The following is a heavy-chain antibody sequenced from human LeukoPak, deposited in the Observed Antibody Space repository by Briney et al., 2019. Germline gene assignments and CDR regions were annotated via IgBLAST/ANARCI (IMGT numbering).Heavy chain of an antibody. CDR3: ARAGATVTTNFDN. D-gene: IGHD4-17*01. CDR1: GYTFFIYG. V-gene: IGHV1-18*01. Sequence: VASVKVSCKASGYTFFIYGISWVRQAPGQGREWMGWISAKNGDTNYAQKFQGRVTMTTDTSTSTAYMDLRSLRSDDTAVYYCARAGATVTTNFDNWGQGTLVTVSS. J-gene: IGHJ4*02. CDR2: ISAKNGDT.